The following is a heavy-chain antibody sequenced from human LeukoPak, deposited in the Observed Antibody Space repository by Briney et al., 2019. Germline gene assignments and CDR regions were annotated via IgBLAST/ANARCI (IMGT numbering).Heavy chain of an antibody. CDR2: IRGDGSST. CDR1: GFTFSTYW. D-gene: IGHD6-25*01. J-gene: IGHJ4*02. V-gene: IGHV3-74*03. CDR3: ARDSSGWGFDY. Sequence: GGSLRLSCAASGFTFSTYWMHWVRQAPGKGLVWVSGIRGDGSSTTYADSVKGRFTISRDNARNTLYLQVNSLRAEDTAVYYCARDSSGWGFDYWGQGSPVTVSS.